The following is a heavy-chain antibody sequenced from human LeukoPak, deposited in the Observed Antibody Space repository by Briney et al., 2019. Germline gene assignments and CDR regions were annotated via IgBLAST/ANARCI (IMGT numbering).Heavy chain of an antibody. V-gene: IGHV3-7*01. CDR2: IKEDGTEK. J-gene: IGHJ6*03. CDR3: ARSPAGDAWPPAYYMDV. D-gene: IGHD3-10*01. CDR1: QFSFSTYW. Sequence: GGSLRLSCAASQFSFSTYWMSWVRQAPGKGLEWVANIKEDGTEKYYVGSVKGRFTISRDNAKKSLYLQMNSLRDDDTAVYFCARSPAGDAWPPAYYMDVWGKGTTVTVSS.